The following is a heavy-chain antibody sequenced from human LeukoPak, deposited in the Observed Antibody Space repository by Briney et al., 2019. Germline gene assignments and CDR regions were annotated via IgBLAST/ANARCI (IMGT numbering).Heavy chain of an antibody. D-gene: IGHD3-22*01. J-gene: IGHJ6*02. V-gene: IGHV3-48*04. CDR2: ISSSSSTI. CDR3: ARDTSFYDSSGPYGMDV. CDR1: GFIFGRDS. Sequence: GGSLRLSCAASGFIFGRDSMNWVRQAPGKGLEWVSYISSSSSTIYYADSVKGRFTISRDNAKNSLYLQMNSLRAEDTAVYYCARDTSFYDSSGPYGMDVWGQGTTVTVSS.